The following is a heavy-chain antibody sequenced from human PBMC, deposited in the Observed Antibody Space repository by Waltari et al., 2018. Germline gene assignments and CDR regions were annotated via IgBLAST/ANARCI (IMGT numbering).Heavy chain of an antibody. Sequence: QLQLQESGSGLVKPSQTLSLTCAVSGGSISSGGYSWSWIRQPPGKGLEWIGYIYHSGSTYYNPALKSRVTISVDRSKNQFSLKLSSVTAADTAVYYCASTVVVPAARAINYFDYWGQGTLVTVSS. CDR2: IYHSGST. D-gene: IGHD2-2*01. V-gene: IGHV4-30-2*02. J-gene: IGHJ4*02. CDR1: GGSISSGGYS. CDR3: ASTVVVPAARAINYFDY.